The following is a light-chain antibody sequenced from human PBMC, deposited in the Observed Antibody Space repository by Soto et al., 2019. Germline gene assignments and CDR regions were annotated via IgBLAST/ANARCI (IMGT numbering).Light chain of an antibody. CDR3: QHYGSSPET. V-gene: IGKV3-11*01. Sequence: EIVLTQSPATLSLSPGERATLSCRASQSVSSYLAWYQQKPGQAPRLLIYDASNRATGIPARFSGSGSGTDFTLTISSLEPEDFAVYYCQHYGSSPETFG. CDR2: DAS. CDR1: QSVSSY. J-gene: IGKJ1*01.